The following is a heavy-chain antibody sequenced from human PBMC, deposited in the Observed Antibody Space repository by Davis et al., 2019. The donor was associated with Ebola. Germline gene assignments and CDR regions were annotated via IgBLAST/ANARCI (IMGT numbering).Heavy chain of an antibody. CDR1: GYSFTSYD. CDR3: ARERNSLGSDF. CDR2: MNPNSGNT. J-gene: IGHJ4*02. Sequence: AASVKVSCKASGYSFTSYDINWVRQASGQGLEWMGRMNPNSGNTGYAQKFQGRVTMTRDTSRTTAYMELSSLTSEDTAVYFCARERNSLGSDFWGQGTLISVSS. D-gene: IGHD5-18*01. V-gene: IGHV1-8*01.